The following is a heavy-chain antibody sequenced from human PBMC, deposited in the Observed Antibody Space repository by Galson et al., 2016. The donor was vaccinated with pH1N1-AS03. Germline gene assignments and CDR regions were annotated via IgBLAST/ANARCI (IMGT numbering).Heavy chain of an antibody. Sequence: SLRLSCAASGFIFDDYAMYWVRQAPGKGLEWIAGISWSSGHLGYADSVKGRFTVSRDNSKSTLFLQMGSLRPEDRAVYYCARGPVSYSNYWFPPPDYWGQGTLVTVSS. D-gene: IGHD6-13*01. CDR3: ARGPVSYSNYWFPPPDY. V-gene: IGHV3-9*01. CDR1: GFIFDDYA. J-gene: IGHJ4*02. CDR2: ISWSSGHL.